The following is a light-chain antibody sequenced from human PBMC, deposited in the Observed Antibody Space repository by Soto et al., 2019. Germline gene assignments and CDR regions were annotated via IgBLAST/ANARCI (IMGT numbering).Light chain of an antibody. CDR3: QQSYATPWT. V-gene: IGKV3-20*01. J-gene: IGKJ1*01. Sequence: EIVLTQSPGTLSLSPGERATLSCRASQTIDSSYLAWYQQKPGQTPRLLIYGASSRPTGIPDRFSGSGSGTDFTLTISRLEPEDFAEYSGQQSYATPWTFGQGTKVEVK. CDR2: GAS. CDR1: QTIDSSY.